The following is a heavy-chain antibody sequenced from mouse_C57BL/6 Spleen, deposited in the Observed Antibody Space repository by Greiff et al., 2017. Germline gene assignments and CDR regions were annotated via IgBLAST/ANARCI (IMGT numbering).Heavy chain of an antibody. CDR2: ISSGSSTI. CDR3: ARQGDYDGSSYFDY. J-gene: IGHJ2*01. CDR1: GFTFSDYG. Sequence: EVQGVESGGGLVKPGGSLKLSCAASGFTFSDYGMHWVRQAPEKGLEWVAYISSGSSTIYYADTVKGRFTISRDNAKNTLFLQMTSLRSEDTAMYYCARQGDYDGSSYFDYWGQGTTLTVSS. D-gene: IGHD1-1*01. V-gene: IGHV5-17*01.